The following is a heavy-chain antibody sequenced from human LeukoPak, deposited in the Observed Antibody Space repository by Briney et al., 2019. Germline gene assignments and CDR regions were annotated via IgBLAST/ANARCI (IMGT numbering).Heavy chain of an antibody. CDR1: AFTFSSYS. CDR2: ISGSSSDI. V-gene: IGHV3-21*04. CDR3: AKDASSSVYHVFDY. J-gene: IGHJ4*02. D-gene: IGHD6-6*01. Sequence: GGSLRLSCTGSAFTFSSYSMNWVRQAPGKGLEWVSSISGSSSDIYYADSVKGRFTISRDNAKKSLYLQMKSLRAEDTAVYYCAKDASSSVYHVFDYWGQGTLVTVSS.